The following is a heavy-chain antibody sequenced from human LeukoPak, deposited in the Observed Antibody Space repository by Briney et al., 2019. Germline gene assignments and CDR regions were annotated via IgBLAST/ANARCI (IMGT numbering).Heavy chain of an antibody. Sequence: ASVKVSCKASGYTFTGYYMHWVRQAPGQGLEWMGWINPNSGGTNYAQKFQGRVTITADESTSTAYMEVSSLRSEDTAVYYCARGYDILTGPPEINWSDPWGQGTLVTVSS. CDR2: INPNSGGT. V-gene: IGHV1-2*02. CDR3: ARGYDILTGPPEINWSDP. J-gene: IGHJ5*02. CDR1: GYTFTGYY. D-gene: IGHD3-9*01.